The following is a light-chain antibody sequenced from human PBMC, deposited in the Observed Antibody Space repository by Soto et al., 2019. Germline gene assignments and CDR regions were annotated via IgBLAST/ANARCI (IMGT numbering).Light chain of an antibody. CDR1: QSISSW. CDR3: QQYNNYSRT. Sequence: DIPMTQSPSTLSASVGDRVTITCRASQSISSWLAWYQQKPGKAPKLLIYDASSLESGVPSRFSGSGSGTEFYLTISSLQPDDFATYYCQQYNNYSRTFGQGTKVEIK. CDR2: DAS. V-gene: IGKV1-5*01. J-gene: IGKJ1*01.